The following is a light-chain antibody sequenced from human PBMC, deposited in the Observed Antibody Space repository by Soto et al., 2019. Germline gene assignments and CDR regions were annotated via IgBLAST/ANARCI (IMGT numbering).Light chain of an antibody. Sequence: EIVLTQSPATLSLSPGERATLSCRASQSVSSYLAWYRQKPGQAPRLLIYDASNRATGIPARFSGSGSGTDFPLTIHSLEPENFAVYYCPQRSHLPRTFGQGTKVEIK. V-gene: IGKV3-11*01. CDR1: QSVSSY. J-gene: IGKJ1*01. CDR2: DAS. CDR3: PQRSHLPRT.